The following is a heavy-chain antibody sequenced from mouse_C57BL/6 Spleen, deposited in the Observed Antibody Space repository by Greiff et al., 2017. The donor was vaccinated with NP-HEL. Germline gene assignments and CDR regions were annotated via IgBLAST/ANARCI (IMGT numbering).Heavy chain of an antibody. V-gene: IGHV1-85*01. CDR1: GYTFTSYD. J-gene: IGHJ3*01. CDR2: IYPGDGST. CDR3: ARGFAY. Sequence: VQLQQSGPELVKPGASVKLSCKASGYTFTSYDINWVKQRPGQGLEWIGWIYPGDGSTKYNEKFKGKGTLTVDTSSSTAYMELHSLTSEDSAVYFCARGFAYWGQGTLVTVSA.